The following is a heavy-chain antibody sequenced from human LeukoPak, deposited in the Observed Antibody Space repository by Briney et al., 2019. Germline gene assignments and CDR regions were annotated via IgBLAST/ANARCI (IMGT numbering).Heavy chain of an antibody. CDR3: AKKGATTGDFDY. D-gene: IGHD1-26*01. J-gene: IGHJ4*02. CDR2: ISGSGGDT. V-gene: IGHV3-23*01. CDR1: GFTFSNFL. Sequence: GGSLRISCAASGFTFSNFLMSRVRQAPGKGPEWVSAISGSGGDTYYADSVKGRFTISRDNSKNTLYLQMNSLRAEDTAVYYCAKKGATTGDFDYWGQGTLVTVSS.